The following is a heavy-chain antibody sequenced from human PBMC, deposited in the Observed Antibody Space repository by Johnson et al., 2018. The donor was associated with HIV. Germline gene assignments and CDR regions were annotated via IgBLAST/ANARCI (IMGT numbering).Heavy chain of an antibody. CDR1: GFTFSSYA. V-gene: IGHV3-30-3*01. D-gene: IGHD3-10*01. J-gene: IGHJ3*02. CDR2: ISYDGSNK. CDR3: ARGVDGAFDI. Sequence: QMQLVESGGGVVQPGRSLRLSCAASGFTFSSYAMHWVRQAPGKGLEWVAVISYDGSNKYYADSVKGRFTISRDNSKNPLYLQMHSLRAEDTAVYYCARGVDGAFDIWGQGTMVTVSS.